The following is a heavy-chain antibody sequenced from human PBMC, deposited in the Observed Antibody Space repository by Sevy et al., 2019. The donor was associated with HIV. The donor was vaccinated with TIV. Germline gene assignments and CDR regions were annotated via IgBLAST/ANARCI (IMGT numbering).Heavy chain of an antibody. Sequence: ASVRVSCKASGGTFSSYAISWVRQAPGQGLEWMGGIIPIFGTANYAQTFQGRVTITADESTSTAYMELSSLRSEDTAVYYCARDSRGDSDFQHWGQGTLVTVSS. CDR3: ARDSRGDSDFQH. J-gene: IGHJ1*01. CDR2: IIPIFGTA. CDR1: GGTFSSYA. V-gene: IGHV1-69*13. D-gene: IGHD2-21*02.